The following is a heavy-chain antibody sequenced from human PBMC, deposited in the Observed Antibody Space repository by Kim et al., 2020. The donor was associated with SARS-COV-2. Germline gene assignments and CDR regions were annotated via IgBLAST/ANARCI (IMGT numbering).Heavy chain of an antibody. Sequence: SETLSLTCTVSGGSISSSSYYWGWIRQPPGKGLEWIGSIYYSGSTYYNPSLKSRVTISVDTSKNQFSLKLSSVTAADTAVYYCARHVDYYDSSGSAEAFDIWGQGTMVTVSS. CDR1: GGSISSSSYY. J-gene: IGHJ3*02. CDR2: IYYSGST. CDR3: ARHVDYYDSSGSAEAFDI. D-gene: IGHD3-22*01. V-gene: IGHV4-39*01.